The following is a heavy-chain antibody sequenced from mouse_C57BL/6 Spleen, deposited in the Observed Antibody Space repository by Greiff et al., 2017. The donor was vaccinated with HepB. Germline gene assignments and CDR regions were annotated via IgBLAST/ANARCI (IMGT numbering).Heavy chain of an antibody. V-gene: IGHV1-15*01. J-gene: IGHJ2*01. CDR1: GYTFTDYE. CDR2: IDPETGGT. Sequence: QVQLKESGAELVRPGASVTLSCKASGYTFTDYEMHWVKQTPVHGLEWIGAIDPETGGTAYNQKFKGKAILTADKSSSTAYMELRSLTSEDSAVYYCTRFTTVVSYFDYWGQGTTLTVSS. D-gene: IGHD1-1*01. CDR3: TRFTTVVSYFDY.